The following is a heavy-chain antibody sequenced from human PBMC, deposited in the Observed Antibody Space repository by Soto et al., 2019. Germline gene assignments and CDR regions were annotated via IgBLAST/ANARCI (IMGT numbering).Heavy chain of an antibody. J-gene: IGHJ6*02. Sequence: SVKVSCKASGGTFSSYAISWVRQAPGQGLEWMGGIIPIFGTANYAQKFQGRVTITADESTSTAYMELSSLRSEDTAVYYCGRDFGRGCLRDYYYYGMDVWGQGTTVTVSS. CDR2: IIPIFGTA. CDR1: GGTFSSYA. CDR3: GRDFGRGCLRDYYYYGMDV. V-gene: IGHV1-69*13. D-gene: IGHD3-3*01.